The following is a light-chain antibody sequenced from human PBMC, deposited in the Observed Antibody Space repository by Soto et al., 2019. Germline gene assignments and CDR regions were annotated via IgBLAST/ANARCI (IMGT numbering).Light chain of an antibody. Sequence: DIQMTQSPSSLSASVGDRVTVTCRASKSISSYLNWYQQKPGKAPKVLIYAASSLQSGVPSRFSGIGSGPDFTLSISSLQPEDFATYYCQQSYSGPLTFGRGTKVDIK. J-gene: IGKJ4*01. V-gene: IGKV1-39*01. CDR2: AAS. CDR3: QQSYSGPLT. CDR1: KSISSY.